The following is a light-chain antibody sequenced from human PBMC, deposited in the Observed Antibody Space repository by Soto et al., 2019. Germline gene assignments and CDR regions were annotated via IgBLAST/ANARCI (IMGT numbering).Light chain of an antibody. CDR3: TSCTSNYDLI. CDR1: SSDVGGYNY. V-gene: IGLV2-8*01. Sequence: QSVLTQPASVSGSPGQSITISCTGTSSDVGGYNYVSWYQQYPGKAPKLMIYEVFKRPSGVPDRFSGAKSGNTASLTVSGLQAEDEADYYCTSCTSNYDLIFGGGTKVTVL. CDR2: EVF. J-gene: IGLJ2*01.